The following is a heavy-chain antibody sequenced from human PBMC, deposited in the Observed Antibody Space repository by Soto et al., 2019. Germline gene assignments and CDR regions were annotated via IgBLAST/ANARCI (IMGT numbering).Heavy chain of an antibody. J-gene: IGHJ4*02. V-gene: IGHV3-48*02. CDR1: GFTFSSYS. CDR3: ARDLGYGLFDY. Sequence: EVQLVESGGGLVQPGGSLRLSCAASGFTFSSYSMNWVRQAPGKGVEWVSYISSSSSTIYYADSVKGRFTISRDNAKNSLYLQRNGLRDEGTAVYSWARDLGYGLFDYLGQGTLVTVSS. CDR2: ISSSSSTI. D-gene: IGHD5-18*01.